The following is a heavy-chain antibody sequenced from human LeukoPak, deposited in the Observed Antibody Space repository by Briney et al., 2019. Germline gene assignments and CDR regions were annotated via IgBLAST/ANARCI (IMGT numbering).Heavy chain of an antibody. CDR3: ARDLLLWFGESVDV. Sequence: PSETLSLTCTVSGGSISSSSYYWGWIRQPPGKGLEWIGSIYYSGSTYYNPSLKSRVTISVDTSENQFSLKLSSVTAADTAVYYCARDLLLWFGESVDVWGQGTTVTASS. V-gene: IGHV4-39*01. J-gene: IGHJ6*02. CDR1: GGSISSSSYY. D-gene: IGHD3-10*01. CDR2: IYYSGST.